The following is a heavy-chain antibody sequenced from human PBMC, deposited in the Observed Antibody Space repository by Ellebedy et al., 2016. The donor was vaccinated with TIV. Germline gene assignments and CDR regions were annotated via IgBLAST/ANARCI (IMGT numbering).Heavy chain of an antibody. CDR3: ARFRFDHGDSVGY. CDR1: GFNFNSYA. CDR2: ISYHGSDK. V-gene: IGHV3-30*04. Sequence: GESLKISCAASGFNFNSYALHWVRQAPGKGLEWVSLISYHGSDKYYADSVKGRFTISRDNSKNTLDLQMNSLRAEDTAVYYCARFRFDHGDSVGYWGQGTLVTVSS. J-gene: IGHJ4*02. D-gene: IGHD4-17*01.